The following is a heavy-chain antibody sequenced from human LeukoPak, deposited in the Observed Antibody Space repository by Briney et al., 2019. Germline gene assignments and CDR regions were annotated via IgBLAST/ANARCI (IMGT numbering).Heavy chain of an antibody. CDR2: ISAYNGST. CDR3: ARTPARYCSSTSCRILDY. D-gene: IGHD2-2*01. J-gene: IGHJ4*02. CDR1: GYTFTSYG. Sequence: ASVKVSCKASGYTFTSYGISWVRQAPGQGLEWMGWISAYNGSTNYAQKLQGRVTMTTDTSTSTAYMELRSLRSDDTAVYYCARTPARYCSSTSCRILDYWGQGTLVTVSS. V-gene: IGHV1-18*01.